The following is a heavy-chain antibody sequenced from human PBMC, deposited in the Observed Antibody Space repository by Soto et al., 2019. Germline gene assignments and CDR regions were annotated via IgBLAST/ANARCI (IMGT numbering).Heavy chain of an antibody. CDR3: AQICSGGSCYPNSPDY. V-gene: IGHV4-34*01. CDR2: INHSGST. J-gene: IGHJ4*02. Sequence: TSETLSLTCAVYGGSFSGYYWSWIRQPPGKGLEWIGEINHSGSTNYNPSLKSRVTISVDTSKNQFSLKLSSVTAADTAVYYCAQICSGGSCYPNSPDYWGQGTLVTVSS. D-gene: IGHD2-15*01. CDR1: GGSFSGYY.